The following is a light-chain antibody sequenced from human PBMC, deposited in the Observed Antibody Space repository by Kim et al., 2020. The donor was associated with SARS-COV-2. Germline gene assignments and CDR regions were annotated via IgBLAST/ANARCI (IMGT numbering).Light chain of an antibody. Sequence: IVLTQSPGTLSLSPGERVTLSCRASESINSRDLAWYQQRPGQAPRLLIHGASTRPSGIPDRFSGSGSGRDFTLTIAGLEPEDFAVYFCHHCGSSITDGQGTRLEIK. CDR1: ESINSRD. V-gene: IGKV3-20*01. CDR3: HHCGSSIT. CDR2: GAS. J-gene: IGKJ5*01.